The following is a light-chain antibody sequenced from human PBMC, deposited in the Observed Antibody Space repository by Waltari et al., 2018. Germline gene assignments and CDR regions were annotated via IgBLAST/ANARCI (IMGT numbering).Light chain of an antibody. CDR1: SSNIGNHY. CDR3: STWDDSVTGWL. V-gene: IGLV1-47*01. CDR2: QNN. J-gene: IGLJ3*02. Sequence: QSILTQPPSASGTPGQRVTISCSGASSNIGNHYVYWHRPLTGPAPKLPLYQNNPRPSGVPDRFSGSKSGTAASLAISGLRAEDESDYFCSTWDDSVTGWLFGGGTKLTVL.